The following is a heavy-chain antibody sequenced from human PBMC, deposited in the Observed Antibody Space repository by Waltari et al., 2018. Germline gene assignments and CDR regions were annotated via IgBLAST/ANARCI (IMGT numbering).Heavy chain of an antibody. Sequence: QVQLQESGPGLVKPSETLSLTCTVSGGSISSYYWSWIRQPPGKGLEWIGYIYYSGSTNYYPSLQSRVTISVDTSKNQFSLKMSSVTSADTAVYYCASAYYHFDKSGQRTLVTVSS. V-gene: IGHV4-59*01. J-gene: IGHJ4*02. CDR3: ASAYYHFDK. D-gene: IGHD1-26*01. CDR2: IYYSGST. CDR1: GGSISSYY.